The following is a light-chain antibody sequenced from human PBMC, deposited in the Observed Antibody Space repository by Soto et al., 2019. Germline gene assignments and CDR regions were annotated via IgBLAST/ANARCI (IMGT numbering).Light chain of an antibody. Sequence: QSALTQPASVSGSPGQTITIYCTGTRSDVGGYNYVSWYQQHPDKAPKLLIYDVSNRPSGVSNRFSGSKSGNTASLTISGLQADDEADYYCSSYTNTGTLVVFGGGTKLTVL. V-gene: IGLV2-14*03. CDR3: SSYTNTGTLVV. J-gene: IGLJ2*01. CDR1: RSDVGGYNY. CDR2: DVS.